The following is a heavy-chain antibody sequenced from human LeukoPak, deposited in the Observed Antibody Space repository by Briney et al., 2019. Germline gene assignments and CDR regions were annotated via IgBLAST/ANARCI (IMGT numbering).Heavy chain of an antibody. J-gene: IGHJ4*02. CDR2: IPYDGSKK. CDR1: GFSSITNG. V-gene: IGHV3-30*02. D-gene: IGHD3-3*01. Sequence: GGSLRLSCAASGFSSITNGIHWVRQAPGKGLEWVAFIPYDGSKKYYTDSVKGRFTISRDNSKNTMYLQMNSLRPEDTAVYYCAKDGFGGGTFPYYLDNWGRGTLVTVSS. CDR3: AKDGFGGGTFPYYLDN.